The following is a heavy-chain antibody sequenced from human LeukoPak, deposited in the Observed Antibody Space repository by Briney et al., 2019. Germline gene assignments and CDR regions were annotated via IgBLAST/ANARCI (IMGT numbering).Heavy chain of an antibody. CDR2: ISGSGNII. Sequence: PGGSLRPSCAASGFTFSAHSMCWVRQGPGKGLELVSYISGSGNIIQYADSVKGRFTNSRDNARNSLDLQMNSLRAEDTAVYYCARDSVPLRYFDWLYSTGVDYFDYWGQGTLVTVSS. CDR1: GFTFSAHS. V-gene: IGHV3-48*01. J-gene: IGHJ4*02. D-gene: IGHD3-9*01. CDR3: ARDSVPLRYFDWLYSTGVDYFDY.